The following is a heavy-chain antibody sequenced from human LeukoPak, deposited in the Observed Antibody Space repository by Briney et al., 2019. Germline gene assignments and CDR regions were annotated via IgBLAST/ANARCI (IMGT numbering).Heavy chain of an antibody. V-gene: IGHV4-39*07. CDR1: GGSISSSSYY. CDR2: IYYSGST. CDR3: ARDLFSSGGDAFDI. Sequence: PSETLSLTCTVSGGSISSSSYYWAWIPHPPGKGLRWMGSIYYSGSTYYNPSLKSRVTISVDTSKNQFSLKLSSVTAADTAVYYCARDLFSSGGDAFDIWGQGTMVTVSS. D-gene: IGHD6-19*01. J-gene: IGHJ3*02.